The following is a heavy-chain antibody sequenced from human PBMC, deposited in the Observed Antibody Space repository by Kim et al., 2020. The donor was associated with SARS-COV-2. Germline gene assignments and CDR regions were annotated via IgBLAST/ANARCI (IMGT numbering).Heavy chain of an antibody. V-gene: IGHV4-59*09. J-gene: IGHJ5*02. D-gene: IGHD3-10*01. CDR3: ARGIPMVRGVLRWFDP. Sequence: PSLESRVTISVDTSKNQFSRRLTSVTAADTAVYYCARGIPMVRGVLRWFDPWGQGTLVTVSS.